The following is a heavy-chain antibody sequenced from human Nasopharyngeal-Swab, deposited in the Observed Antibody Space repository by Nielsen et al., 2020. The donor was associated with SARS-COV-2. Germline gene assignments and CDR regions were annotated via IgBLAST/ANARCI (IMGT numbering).Heavy chain of an antibody. CDR1: GGSISSYY. V-gene: IGHV4-59*01. CDR3: ARGDILTPYYYMDV. CDR2: VYYSGST. Sequence: GSLRLSCTVSGGSISSYYWNWVRQPPGKGLEWIAYVYYSGSTKYNTSLKSRVTISVDRAKNQVSLKLTSVTAADTAVYYCARGDILTPYYYMDVWGRGTTVAVSS. D-gene: IGHD3-9*01. J-gene: IGHJ6*03.